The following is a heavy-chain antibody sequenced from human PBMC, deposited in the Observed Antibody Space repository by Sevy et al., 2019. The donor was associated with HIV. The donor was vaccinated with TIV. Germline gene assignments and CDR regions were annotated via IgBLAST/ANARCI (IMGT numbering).Heavy chain of an antibody. D-gene: IGHD1-26*01. CDR3: ARGPSGSQGPGQYFQH. CDR2: ISTYKT. V-gene: IGHV1-18*01. Sequence: ASVKVSCKASGYTFTSYGISWVRQAPGQGLEWMGWISTYKTNYAQKLQGRVTMTTDTSTSTAYMELRSLRSDDTAVYYCARGPSGSQGPGQYFQHWGQGTLVTVSS. CDR1: GYTFTSYG. J-gene: IGHJ1*01.